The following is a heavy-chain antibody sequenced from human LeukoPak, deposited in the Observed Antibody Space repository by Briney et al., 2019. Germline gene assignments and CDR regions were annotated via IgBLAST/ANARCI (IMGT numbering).Heavy chain of an antibody. CDR1: GFTFSSYS. Sequence: PGGSLGLSCAASGFTFSSYSMNWVRQAPGKGLEWVSSISSSSSYIYYADSVKGRFTISRDNAKNSLYLQMNSLRAEDTAVYYCARTADYGDYALDYWGQGTLVTVSS. J-gene: IGHJ4*02. V-gene: IGHV3-21*01. D-gene: IGHD4-17*01. CDR3: ARTADYGDYALDY. CDR2: ISSSSSYI.